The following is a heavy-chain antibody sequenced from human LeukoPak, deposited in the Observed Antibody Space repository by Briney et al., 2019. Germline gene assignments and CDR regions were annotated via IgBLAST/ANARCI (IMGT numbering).Heavy chain of an antibody. CDR2: VSDSGANT. J-gene: IGHJ4*02. CDR1: GFTFSNRA. Sequence: GGSLRLSCVASGFTFSNRAMSWVRQAPGKGLEWVSTVSDSGANTYYADSVKGRFTISRDNSKNTLYLQMNSLRAEDTAVYYCAKGGTLNYFDYWGQGTLVTVSS. CDR3: AKGGTLNYFDY. V-gene: IGHV3-23*01. D-gene: IGHD3-16*01.